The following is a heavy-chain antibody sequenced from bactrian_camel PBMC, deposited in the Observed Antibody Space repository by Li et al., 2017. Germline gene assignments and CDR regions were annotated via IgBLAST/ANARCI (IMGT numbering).Heavy chain of an antibody. Sequence: HVQLVESGGGSVQAGRSLTLTCVVSGDISRSNCMGWFRQIPGKEREGVAALFVGGGAPYYADSVKGRFTISKDNAKNTLHLEMNSLKPEDTAIYYCARTSHPGQRGPWLLLRDRYDYWGQGTQVTVSS. D-gene: IGHD2*01. CDR1: GDISRSNC. V-gene: IGHV3S54*01. CDR2: LFVGGGAP. J-gene: IGHJ4*01. CDR3: ARTSHPGQRGPWLLLRDRYDY.